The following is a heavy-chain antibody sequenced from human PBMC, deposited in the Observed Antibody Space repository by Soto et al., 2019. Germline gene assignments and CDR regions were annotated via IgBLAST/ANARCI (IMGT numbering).Heavy chain of an antibody. Sequence: LRLSCAASGFTFSSYAMSWVRQAPGKGLEWVSAISGSGGRTYYADSVKGRFTISRDNAKNSVYLQMNSLRDEDTAVYYCARDKKWAFDYWGQGALVTVSS. CDR2: ISGSGGRT. CDR1: GFTFSSYA. CDR3: ARDKKWAFDY. J-gene: IGHJ4*02. V-gene: IGHV3-23*01. D-gene: IGHD1-26*01.